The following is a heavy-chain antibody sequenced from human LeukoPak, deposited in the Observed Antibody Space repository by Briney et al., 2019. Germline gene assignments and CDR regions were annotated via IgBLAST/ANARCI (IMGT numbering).Heavy chain of an antibody. V-gene: IGHV1-18*01. CDR1: GYTFNNFG. J-gene: IGHJ4*02. Sequence: ASVKVSCTASGYTFNNFGISWVRQAPGQGLEWMGWISAYNGNTNYAQKFQGRVTMTTDTSTSTAYMEVRSLRPDDTAVYYCAKQESGYYTGSSNWGQGTLVTVSS. CDR3: AKQESGYYTGSSN. CDR2: ISAYNGNT. D-gene: IGHD3-3*01.